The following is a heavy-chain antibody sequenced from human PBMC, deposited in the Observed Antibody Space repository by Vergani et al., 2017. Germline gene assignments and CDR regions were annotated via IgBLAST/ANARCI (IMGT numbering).Heavy chain of an antibody. CDR3: ATVDTAMVNYYYYGMDV. D-gene: IGHD5-18*01. V-gene: IGHV4-38-2*02. CDR2: IYHSGST. CDR1: GYSISSGYY. J-gene: IGHJ6*02. Sequence: QVQLQESGPGLVKPSETLSLTCTVSGYSISSGYYWGWIRQPPGKGLEWIGSIYHSGSTYYNPSLKSRVTISVDTSKNQFSLKLSSVTAADTAVYYCATVDTAMVNYYYYGMDVWGQGTTVTVSS.